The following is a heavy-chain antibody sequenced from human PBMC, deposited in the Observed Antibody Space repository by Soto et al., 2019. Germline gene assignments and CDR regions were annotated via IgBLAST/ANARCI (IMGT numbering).Heavy chain of an antibody. D-gene: IGHD2-2*01. CDR1: GYSFTSYW. Sequence: EFMKISFKGSGYSFTSYWISWVRQMPGKGLEWMGRIDPSDSYTNYSPSFQGHVTISADKSISTAYLQWSSLKASDTAMYYCARQSYCSSTSCPYYYYGMDVWGQGTTVTVSS. V-gene: IGHV5-10-1*01. J-gene: IGHJ6*02. CDR2: IDPSDSYT. CDR3: ARQSYCSSTSCPYYYYGMDV.